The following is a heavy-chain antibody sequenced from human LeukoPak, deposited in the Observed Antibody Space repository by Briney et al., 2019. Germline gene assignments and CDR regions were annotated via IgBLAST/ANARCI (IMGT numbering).Heavy chain of an antibody. CDR1: GGSISSYY. V-gene: IGHV4-59*08. J-gene: IGHJ2*01. Sequence: SETLSLTCTVSGGSISSYYWSWIRQPPGKGLEWIGYIYYSGGTNYNPSLKSRVTISVDTSKNQFSLKLSSVTAAGTAVYYCARRNYDILTGYLNPYWYFDLWGRGTLVTVSS. CDR3: ARRNYDILTGYLNPYWYFDL. CDR2: IYYSGGT. D-gene: IGHD3-9*01.